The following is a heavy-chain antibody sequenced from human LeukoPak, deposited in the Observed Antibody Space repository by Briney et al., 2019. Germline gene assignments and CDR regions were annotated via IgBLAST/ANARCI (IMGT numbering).Heavy chain of an antibody. Sequence: GEALRLSCAASGFTFSSYAMSWVRRAPGKGLEWVSTIIDSGGSTYYADSVKGRFTISRDNSKNTSYLQMNSLIAEDTAVYYCAKDLRVRGAYYFDYWGQGTLVAVPS. CDR2: IIDSGGST. CDR3: AKDLRVRGAYYFDY. D-gene: IGHD3-10*01. CDR1: GFTFSSYA. J-gene: IGHJ4*02. V-gene: IGHV3-23*01.